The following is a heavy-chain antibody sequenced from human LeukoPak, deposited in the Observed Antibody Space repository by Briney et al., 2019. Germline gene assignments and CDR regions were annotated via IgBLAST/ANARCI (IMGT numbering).Heavy chain of an antibody. J-gene: IGHJ4*02. V-gene: IGHV3-7*01. CDR1: GFTFSTYY. CDR3: AAQRAVGFDY. CDR2: IKQDGSQK. D-gene: IGHD6-19*01. Sequence: GGSLRLFCAASGFTFSTYYMTWVRQAPGKGLEWVANIKQDGSQKYYVDSVQGRFTISRANAKSSLYLQMNSLRAEDTAVYYCAAQRAVGFDYWGQGTLVTVSS.